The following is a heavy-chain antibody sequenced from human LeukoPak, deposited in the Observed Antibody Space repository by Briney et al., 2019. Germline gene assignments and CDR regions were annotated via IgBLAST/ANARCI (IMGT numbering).Heavy chain of an antibody. CDR1: GGSFSGYY. Sequence: SETLSLTCAVYGGSFSGYYWSWIRQPPGKGLEWIGYIYYSGSTNYNPSLKSRVTISVDTSKNQFSLKLSSVTAADTAVYYCARGPHGSGSYYIYWGQGTLVTVSS. CDR3: ARGPHGSGSYYIY. D-gene: IGHD3-10*01. CDR2: IYYSGST. J-gene: IGHJ4*02. V-gene: IGHV4-59*01.